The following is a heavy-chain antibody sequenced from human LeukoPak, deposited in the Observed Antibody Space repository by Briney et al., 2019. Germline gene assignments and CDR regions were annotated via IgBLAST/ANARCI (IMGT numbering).Heavy chain of an antibody. V-gene: IGHV3-9*03. CDR1: GFIFDDYA. J-gene: IGHJ4*02. CDR2: ISWNNDKI. D-gene: IGHD5-18*01. Sequence: GGSLRLSCAASGFIFDDYAMHWVRQAPGKGLEWVSGISWNNDKIDYADSVKGRFTIFRDNAKNSLYLQMNSLRAEDMAFYYCAKDKVRKGYTYGTFDYWGQGTLVTVSS. CDR3: AKDKVRKGYTYGTFDY.